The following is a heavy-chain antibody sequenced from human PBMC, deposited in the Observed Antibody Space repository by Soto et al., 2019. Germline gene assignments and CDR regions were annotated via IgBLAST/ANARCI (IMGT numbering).Heavy chain of an antibody. CDR2: IDPSDSYT. D-gene: IGHD3-22*01. Sequence: EVQLVQSGAEVKKPGESLRISCKGSGYSFTSYWISWVRQMPGKGLEWMGRIDPSDSYTNYSPSFQGHVTISADKSISTAYLQWSSLKASDTAMYYCARRPNYYDSSGYYQAEYYFDYWGQGTLVTVSS. CDR3: ARRPNYYDSSGYYQAEYYFDY. J-gene: IGHJ4*02. V-gene: IGHV5-10-1*03. CDR1: GYSFTSYW.